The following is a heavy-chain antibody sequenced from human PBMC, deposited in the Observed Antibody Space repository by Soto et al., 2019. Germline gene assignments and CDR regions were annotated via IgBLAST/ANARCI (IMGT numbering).Heavy chain of an antibody. CDR2: MNPNSGNT. J-gene: IGHJ4*02. Sequence: QVQLVQSGAEVKKPGASVKVSCKASGYTFTSYDINWGRQATGQGLEWMGWMNPNSGNTGYAQKFKGRVTMTRNTSISTAYMELSSLRSEDTAVYYCASSHGLRSTSCPHYWCQGTLLTVSS. V-gene: IGHV1-8*01. CDR1: GYTFTSYD. CDR3: ASSHGLRSTSCPHY. D-gene: IGHD2-2*01.